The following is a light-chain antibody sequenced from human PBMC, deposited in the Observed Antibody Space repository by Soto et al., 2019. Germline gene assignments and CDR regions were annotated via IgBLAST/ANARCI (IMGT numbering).Light chain of an antibody. V-gene: IGKV3-11*01. J-gene: IGKJ5*01. CDR3: QQRHNWPIT. CDR2: DTS. CDR1: QTIRGL. Sequence: EIVLTQSPATLSLSPGERATLSCRTSQTIRGLLNWYQQRPGQAPRLLIYDTSNRATDIPARFSGSGSGTDFILTISSLDPEDFAVYFCQQRHNWPITFGQGTRLEIK.